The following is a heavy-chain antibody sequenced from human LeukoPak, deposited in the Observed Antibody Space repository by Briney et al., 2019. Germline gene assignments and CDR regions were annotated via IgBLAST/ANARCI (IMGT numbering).Heavy chain of an antibody. V-gene: IGHV4-39*07. Sequence: SETLSLTCTVSGGSISSSSYYWGWIRQPPGKRLEWIGSIYYSGSTYYNPSLKSRVTISVDTSKNQFSLKLSSVTAADTAVYYCARDSEGSYGLSWGQGTLVTVSS. CDR2: IYYSGST. CDR1: GGSISSSSYY. D-gene: IGHD5-18*01. J-gene: IGHJ5*02. CDR3: ARDSEGSYGLS.